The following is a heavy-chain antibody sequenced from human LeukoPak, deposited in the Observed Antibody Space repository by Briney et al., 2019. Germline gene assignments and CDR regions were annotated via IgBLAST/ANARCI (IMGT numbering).Heavy chain of an antibody. CDR3: VTSWCRQQRDY. V-gene: IGHV3-7*01. J-gene: IGHJ4*02. CDR1: GFTFSSYW. Sequence: GGSLRLSCAASGFTFSSYWMTWVRQAPGKGLEWVADMSPDGSDKTYVDSVKGRLTISRDNAKQSLYLQMDSLTAEDTAVYYCVTSWCRQQRDYWGQGTLVTVSS. CDR2: MSPDGSDK. D-gene: IGHD2-8*01.